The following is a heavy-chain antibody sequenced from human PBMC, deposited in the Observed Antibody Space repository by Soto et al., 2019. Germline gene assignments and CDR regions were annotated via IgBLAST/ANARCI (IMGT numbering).Heavy chain of an antibody. V-gene: IGHV3-11*05. CDR1: GFTFSDYY. D-gene: IGHD1-1*01. CDR3: ARDGNAFDI. CDR2: ISSSSSYT. J-gene: IGHJ3*02. Sequence: QVQLVESGGGLVKPGGSLRLSCASSGFTFSDYYMSWIRQAPGKGLEWVSYISSSSSYTNYADSVKGQFTISRDNAKNAQYLQMNSLRAEDTAVYYCARDGNAFDIWGQGTMVTVSS.